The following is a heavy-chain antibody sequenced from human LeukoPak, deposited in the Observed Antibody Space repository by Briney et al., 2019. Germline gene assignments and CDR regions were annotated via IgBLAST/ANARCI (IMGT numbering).Heavy chain of an antibody. J-gene: IGHJ3*02. CDR1: GFTFSSYW. V-gene: IGHV3-7*01. CDR2: IKQDGSEK. CDR3: ARDRGYDYVWGSYRYTGAFDI. Sequence: PGGSLRLSCAASGFTFSSYWMSWVRQAPGKGLEGVANIKQDGSEKYYVDSVKGRFTISRDKAKKSLYLQMNSLRAEDTAVYYCARDRGYDYVWGSYRYTGAFDIWGQGTMVTVSS. D-gene: IGHD3-16*02.